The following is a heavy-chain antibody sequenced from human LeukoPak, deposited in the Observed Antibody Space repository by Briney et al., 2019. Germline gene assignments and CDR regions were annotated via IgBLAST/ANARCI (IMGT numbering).Heavy chain of an antibody. CDR2: IYYSGST. CDR1: GGSISSSSYY. J-gene: IGHJ4*02. V-gene: IGHV4-39*07. Sequence: SETLSLTCTVSGGSISSSSYYWGWIRQPPGKGLEWIGSIYYSGSTYYNPSLKSRVTISVDKSKNQFSLKLSSVTAADTAVYYCARGDDIQTDYWGQGTLVTVSS. CDR3: ARGDDIQTDY. D-gene: IGHD3-9*01.